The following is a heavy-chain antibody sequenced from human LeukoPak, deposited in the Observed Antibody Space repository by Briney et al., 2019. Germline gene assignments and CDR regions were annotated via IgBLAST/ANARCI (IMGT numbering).Heavy chain of an antibody. J-gene: IGHJ3*02. CDR1: GDSISGYY. Sequence: SETLSLTCIVSGDSISGYYWNWIRQPPGKGREWIGYTHNSGNTLYNPSLKSRVTTSVDTSKNQFSLSLSSVTAADTAVYYCARWEVRLNAFEMWGQGTMVTVSS. CDR2: THNSGNT. D-gene: IGHD3-10*01. CDR3: ARWEVRLNAFEM. V-gene: IGHV4-59*08.